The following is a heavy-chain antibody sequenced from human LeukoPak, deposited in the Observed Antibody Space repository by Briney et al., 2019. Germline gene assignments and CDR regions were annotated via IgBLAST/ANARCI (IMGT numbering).Heavy chain of an antibody. CDR1: GGSISSSSYY. CDR2: NYYSGST. D-gene: IGHD2-21*02. J-gene: IGHJ2*01. V-gene: IGHV4-39*07. Sequence: SETLSLTCTVSGGSISSSSYYWGWIRQPPGKGLEWIGSNYYSGSTYYNPSLKSRVTISVDTSKNQFSLKLSSVTAADTAVYYCARGLGYCGGDCFSSWYLDVWGHGTLVTVSS. CDR3: ARGLGYCGGDCFSSWYLDV.